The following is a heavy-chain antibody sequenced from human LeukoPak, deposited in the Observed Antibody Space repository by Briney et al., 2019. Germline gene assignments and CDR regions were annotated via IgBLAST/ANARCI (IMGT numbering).Heavy chain of an antibody. CDR2: ISWNSGSM. CDR1: GFTFDDYA. D-gene: IGHD3-10*01. V-gene: IGHV3-9*01. J-gene: IGHJ4*02. Sequence: GRSLRLSCAASGFTFDDYAMHWVRQTPGKGLEWVSGISWNSGSMVYADSVKGRFTISRDNAKNSLYLQMNSLRAEDTALYYCARLFRGYFAYWGQGTLVTISS. CDR3: ARLFRGYFAY.